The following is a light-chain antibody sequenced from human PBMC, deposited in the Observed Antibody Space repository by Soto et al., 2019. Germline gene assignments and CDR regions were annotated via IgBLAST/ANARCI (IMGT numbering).Light chain of an antibody. Sequence: SYELTQSPSVSEAPGQTARISCGGAAIGSKAVQWYQQKPSQAPVVVVYANNDRPSGIPERFSGSNSGNTATLTISRVEAGDEAEYYCQVWDSRSDRPVVFGGGTKLTVL. CDR3: QVWDSRSDRPVV. CDR1: AIGSKA. V-gene: IGLV3-21*02. J-gene: IGLJ2*01. CDR2: ANN.